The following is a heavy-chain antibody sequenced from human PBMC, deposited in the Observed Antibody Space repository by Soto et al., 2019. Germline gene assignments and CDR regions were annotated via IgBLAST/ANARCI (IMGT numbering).Heavy chain of an antibody. Sequence: QVQLVESGGGVVQPGRSLRLSCAASGFTFSSYGMHWVRQAPGKGLEWVAVIWYDGSNKYYADSVKGRFTISRDNSKNTLYLQMNSLRAEDTAVYYCAREGGGYGDYVLGLDYWGQGTLVTVS. V-gene: IGHV3-33*01. CDR2: IWYDGSNK. D-gene: IGHD4-17*01. CDR3: AREGGGYGDYVLGLDY. CDR1: GFTFSSYG. J-gene: IGHJ4*02.